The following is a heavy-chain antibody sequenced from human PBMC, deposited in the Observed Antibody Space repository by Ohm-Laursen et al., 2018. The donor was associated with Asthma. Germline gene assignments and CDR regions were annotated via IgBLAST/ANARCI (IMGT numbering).Heavy chain of an antibody. CDR3: AKDRSRGGYYHFDY. CDR1: GFPFETYT. Sequence: SLRFSCAASGFPFETYTMHWVRQTPGEGLEWVGLISLDGRQKYYVDSVKGRFTISRDNPNNTLYLQMDSLRPEDTGIYYCAKDRSRGGYYHFDYWGQGILVTVSS. J-gene: IGHJ4*02. CDR2: ISLDGRQK. V-gene: IGHV3-30-3*01. D-gene: IGHD3-22*01.